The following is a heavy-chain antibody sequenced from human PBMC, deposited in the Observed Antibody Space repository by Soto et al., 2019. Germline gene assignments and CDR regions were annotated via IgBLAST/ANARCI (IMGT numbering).Heavy chain of an antibody. CDR2: IYHSGSR. CDR1: GGSISSGDSY. V-gene: IGHV4-30-4*01. Sequence: SETLSLTCTVSGGSISSGDSYWSWIRQSPGKGLEWIGYIYHSGSRYYKPSLASRVTISVDTSKNQFSLKLNFVTAADTAVYYCAREGAASHSYYYGTDVWGQGTTVTVSS. D-gene: IGHD3-16*01. CDR3: AREGAASHSYYYGTDV. J-gene: IGHJ6*02.